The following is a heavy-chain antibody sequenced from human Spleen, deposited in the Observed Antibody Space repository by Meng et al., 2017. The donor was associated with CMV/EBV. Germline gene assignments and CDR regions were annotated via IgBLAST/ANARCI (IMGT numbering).Heavy chain of an antibody. J-gene: IGHJ6*02. CDR3: ARGGGITMVRGVTDYYYGMDV. Sequence: SVKVSCKASGYTFTSYAISWVRQAPGQGLEWMGGIIPIFGTANYAQKFQGRVTITTDESTSTAYMELSSLRSEDTAVYYCARGGGITMVRGVTDYYYGMDVWGQGTTVTVSS. CDR1: GYTFTSYA. D-gene: IGHD3-10*01. V-gene: IGHV1-69*05. CDR2: IIPIFGTA.